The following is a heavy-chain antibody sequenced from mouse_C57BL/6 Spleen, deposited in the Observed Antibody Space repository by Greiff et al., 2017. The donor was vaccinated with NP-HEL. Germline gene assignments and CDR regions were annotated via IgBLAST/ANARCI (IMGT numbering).Heavy chain of an antibody. CDR1: GYSFTDYS. CDR2: INPNYGTT. CDR3: APLYDYDGGPWFAY. D-gene: IGHD2-4*01. V-gene: IGHV1-39*01. Sequence: EVKLMESGPELVKPGASVKISCKASGYSFTDYSMNWVKQSNGKSLEWIGVINPNYGTTSYNQKFKGKATLTVDQSSSTAYMQLNSLTSEDSAVYYCAPLYDYDGGPWFAYWGQGTLVTVSA. J-gene: IGHJ3*01.